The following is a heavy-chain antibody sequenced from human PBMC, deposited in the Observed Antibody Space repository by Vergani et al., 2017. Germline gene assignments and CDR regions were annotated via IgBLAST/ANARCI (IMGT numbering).Heavy chain of an antibody. V-gene: IGHV3-30*18. D-gene: IGHD6-19*01. Sequence: VQLLESGGGLVQPGGSLRLSCAASGFTFSSYGMHWVRQAPGKGLEWVAVISYDGSNKYYADSVKGRFTISRDNSKNTLYLQMNSLRAEDTAVYYCAKGIIAVAGTEYFQHWGQGTLVTVSS. J-gene: IGHJ1*01. CDR3: AKGIIAVAGTEYFQH. CDR2: ISYDGSNK. CDR1: GFTFSSYG.